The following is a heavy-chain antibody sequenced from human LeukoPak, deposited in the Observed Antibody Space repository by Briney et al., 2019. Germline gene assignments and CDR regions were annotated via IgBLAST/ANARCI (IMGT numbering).Heavy chain of an antibody. Sequence: PGGSLRLSYAASGFTFDDYAMHWVRQAPGKGLEWVSGISWNSGSIGYADSVKGRFTISRDNAKNSLYLQMNSLRAEDTALYYCAKDIPYSSGWSVYDAFDIWGQGTMVTVSS. V-gene: IGHV3-9*01. D-gene: IGHD6-19*01. CDR2: ISWNSGSI. J-gene: IGHJ3*02. CDR1: GFTFDDYA. CDR3: AKDIPYSSGWSVYDAFDI.